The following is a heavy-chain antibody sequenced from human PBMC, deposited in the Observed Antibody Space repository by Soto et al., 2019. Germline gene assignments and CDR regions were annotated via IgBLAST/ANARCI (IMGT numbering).Heavy chain of an antibody. CDR1: GITFSTHW. J-gene: IGHJ4*02. V-gene: IGHV3-7*03. CDR2: IKQGGTEE. D-gene: IGHD1-1*01. CDR3: ARLERPDDYLDY. Sequence: EVQLVESGGGLVQPGGSLRLSCAASGITFSTHWMSWVRQAPGKGLEWVANIKQGGTEEYYVDSVKGRFTISRDDAKKSLYLQMDSLRADDTAVYYCARLERPDDYLDYWGQGTLVTVSS.